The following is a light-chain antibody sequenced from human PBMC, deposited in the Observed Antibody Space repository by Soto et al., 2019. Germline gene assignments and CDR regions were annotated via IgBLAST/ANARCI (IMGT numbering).Light chain of an antibody. CDR1: SSNIGAGYD. V-gene: IGLV1-40*01. CDR2: GNS. CDR3: QSYDSSLSGRYV. J-gene: IGLJ1*01. Sequence: QSVLTQPPSVSGAPVQRVTISCTGSSSNIGAGYDVHWYQQLPGTAPKLLIYGNSNRPSGVPDRFSGSKSGTSASLAITGLQAEDEADYYCQSYDSSLSGRYVFGTGTKLTVL.